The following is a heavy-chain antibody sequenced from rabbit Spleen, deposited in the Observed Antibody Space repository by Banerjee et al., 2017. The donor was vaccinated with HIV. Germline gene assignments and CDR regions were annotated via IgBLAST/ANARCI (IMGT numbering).Heavy chain of an antibody. CDR3: ARDLRYGLNSL. Sequence: QSLEESGGALVKPGASLTLTCKASGFSFSFSYWICWVRQAPGKGLEWIACIYTGSGSTYYASCAKGRFTISKTSSTTVTLQMTSLTAADTATYFCARDLRYGLNSLWGQGTLVTVS. V-gene: IGHV1S40*01. CDR2: IYTGSGST. J-gene: IGHJ4*01. D-gene: IGHD6-1*01. CDR1: GFSFSFSYW.